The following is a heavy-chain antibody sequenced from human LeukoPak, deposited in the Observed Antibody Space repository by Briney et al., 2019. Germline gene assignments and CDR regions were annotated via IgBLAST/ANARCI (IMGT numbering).Heavy chain of an antibody. CDR2: IYSGGNT. J-gene: IGHJ4*02. CDR1: GFTVSINS. V-gene: IGHV3-53*01. CDR3: AKDIYYDSSGPDY. D-gene: IGHD3-22*01. Sequence: GGSLRLSCTVSGFTVSINSMSWVRQAPGKRLEWVSFIYSGGNTHYSDSVKGRFTISRDNSKNTLYLQMNSLRAEDTAVYYCAKDIYYDSSGPDYWGQGTLVTVSS.